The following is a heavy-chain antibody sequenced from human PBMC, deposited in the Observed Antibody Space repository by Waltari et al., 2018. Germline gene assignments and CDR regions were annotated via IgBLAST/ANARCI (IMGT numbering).Heavy chain of an antibody. J-gene: IGHJ4*02. V-gene: IGHV1-69*13. D-gene: IGHD1-20*01. Sequence: QVQLVQSGAEVKKPGSSVKVSCKASGGTFSSYAISWVRQAPGQGLEWMGGIIPTVGTANYAPKFQVRVTITSDESTSTAYMELSSLRSEDTAVYYCARDSITGTSGTRSPGFDYWGQGTLVTVSS. CDR2: IIPTVGTA. CDR3: ARDSITGTSGTRSPGFDY. CDR1: GGTFSSYA.